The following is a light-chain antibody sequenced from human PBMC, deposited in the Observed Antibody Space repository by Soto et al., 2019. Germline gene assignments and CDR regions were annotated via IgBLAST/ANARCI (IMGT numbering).Light chain of an antibody. CDR3: AAWDDTLKRYV. CDR2: YNN. V-gene: IGLV1-44*01. CDR1: NSNIASNT. Sequence: QLVLTQPPSASETPGPTVSISCSGSNSNIASNTVNWYQHLPGTAPKLLIYYNNQRPSGVPDRFSSSKSGTSASLAISGLQSEDESDYYCAAWDDTLKRYVFGTGTKLTVL. J-gene: IGLJ1*01.